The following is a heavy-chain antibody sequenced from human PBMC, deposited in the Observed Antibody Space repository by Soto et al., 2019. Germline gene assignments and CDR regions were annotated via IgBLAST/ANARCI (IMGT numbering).Heavy chain of an antibody. J-gene: IGHJ4*02. CDR3: ASPREGQWLVFDH. D-gene: IGHD6-19*01. Sequence: GGSLRLSCVVSGFTFSDFGMHWVRQSPGEGLAWVASISKDGLDRYYSESVKGRFTISRDDSKNTVFLQMNSLKVEDTAAYFCASPREGQWLVFDHWGQRTLVTV. CDR2: ISKDGLDR. V-gene: IGHV3-30*19. CDR1: GFTFSDFG.